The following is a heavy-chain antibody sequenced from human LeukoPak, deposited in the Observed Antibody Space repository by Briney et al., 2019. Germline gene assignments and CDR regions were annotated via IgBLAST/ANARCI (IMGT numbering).Heavy chain of an antibody. V-gene: IGHV1-2*02. J-gene: IGHJ4*02. CDR2: INPNSGGT. D-gene: IGHD2-15*01. CDR3: ARDGDCCAGSCYFSLLFDY. CDR1: GYTFTGYY. Sequence: ASVKVSCEASGYTFTGYYMHWVRQAPGQRLEWMGWINPNSGGTNYAQKFQGRVTMTRDTSISTAYMELSRLRSDDTAVYYCARDGDCCAGSCYFSLLFDYWGQGTLVTVSS.